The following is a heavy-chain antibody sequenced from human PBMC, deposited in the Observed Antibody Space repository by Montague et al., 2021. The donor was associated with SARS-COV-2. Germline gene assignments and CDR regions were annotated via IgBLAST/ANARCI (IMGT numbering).Heavy chain of an antibody. J-gene: IGHJ5*02. Sequence: SLRLSCAASGFTFSNSPMSWVRQAPGKGLEWVSVIHSAGRGTYYSDSVHGLFTISRDNLKNTVYLQMNSLRGVDTALYYCAKVGDILTGYSLINLDAWGQGTLVVVSS. V-gene: IGHV3-23*03. D-gene: IGHD3-9*01. CDR2: IHSAGRGT. CDR3: AKVGDILTGYSLINLDA. CDR1: GFTFSNSP.